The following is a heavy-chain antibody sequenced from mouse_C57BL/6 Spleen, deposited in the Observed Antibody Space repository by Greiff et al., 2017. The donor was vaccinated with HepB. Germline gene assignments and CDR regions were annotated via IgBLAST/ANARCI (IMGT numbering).Heavy chain of an antibody. CDR2: ISSGSSTI. J-gene: IGHJ2*01. V-gene: IGHV5-17*01. Sequence: EVQLVESGGGLVKPGGSLKLSCAASGFTFSDYGMHWVRQAPEKGLEWVAYISSGSSTIYYADTVKGRFTISRDNAKNTLFLQMTSLRSEDTAMCDCAMRAVTTRGFDYWGQGTTLTVSS. D-gene: IGHD2-2*01. CDR1: GFTFSDYG. CDR3: AMRAVTTRGFDY.